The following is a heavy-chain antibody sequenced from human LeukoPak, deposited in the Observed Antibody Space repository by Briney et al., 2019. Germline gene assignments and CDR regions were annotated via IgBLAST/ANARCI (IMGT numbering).Heavy chain of an antibody. Sequence: SETLSLTCTVSGASISSYYWSWIRQPPGKGLEWIGYIYYSGSTNYNPSLKSRVTISVDTSKNQFSLKLSSVTAADTAVYYCARVDGYNDYYFDYWGQGTLVTVSS. CDR3: ARVDGYNDYYFDY. D-gene: IGHD5-24*01. V-gene: IGHV4-59*01. CDR2: IYYSGST. J-gene: IGHJ4*02. CDR1: GASISSYY.